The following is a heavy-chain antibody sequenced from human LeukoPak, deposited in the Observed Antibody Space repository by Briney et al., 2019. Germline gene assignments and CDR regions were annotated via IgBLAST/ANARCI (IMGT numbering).Heavy chain of an antibody. CDR1: GGSISGYY. D-gene: IGHD1-26*01. CDR2: IYHSGSP. V-gene: IGHV4-59*01. J-gene: IGHJ6*03. CDR3: ARLVGATNYYYYMDV. Sequence: SETLSLTCTVSGGSISGYYWSWIRQPPGKGLEWIGYIYHSGSPNYNPSLTGRVAISIDTSKKQFSLKLRSVTAADAALYYCARLVGATNYYYYMDVWGKGTTVTVSS.